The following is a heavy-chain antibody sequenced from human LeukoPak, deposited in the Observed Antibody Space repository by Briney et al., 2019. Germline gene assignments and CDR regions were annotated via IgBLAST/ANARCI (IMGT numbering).Heavy chain of an antibody. J-gene: IGHJ3*02. V-gene: IGHV3-23*01. CDR3: AKARNSDYRFGFDI. Sequence: GGSLRLSCAASGFTFSDYYMSWVRQAPGKGLEWVSGISGSGGSTYYADSVKGRFTFFGDNSRNTLYLQMSSLRAEDTAVYYCAKARNSDYRFGFDIWGQGTMVTVSS. CDR1: GFTFSDYY. D-gene: IGHD4-11*01. CDR2: ISGSGGST.